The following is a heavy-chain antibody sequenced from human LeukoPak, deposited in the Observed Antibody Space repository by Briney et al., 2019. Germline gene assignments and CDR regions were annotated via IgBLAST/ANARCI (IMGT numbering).Heavy chain of an antibody. J-gene: IGHJ4*02. V-gene: IGHV4-4*02. CDR1: GGSISSSNW. CDR3: AREHNERGQRVRSATFDY. CDR2: IYHSGST. D-gene: IGHD6-13*01. Sequence: SETLSLTCAVSGGSISSSNWWSWVRQPPGKGLEWIGEIYHSGSTNYNPSLKSRVTVSVDKSKNQFSLKLSSVTAADTAVYYCAREHNERGQRVRSATFDYWGQGTLVTVSS.